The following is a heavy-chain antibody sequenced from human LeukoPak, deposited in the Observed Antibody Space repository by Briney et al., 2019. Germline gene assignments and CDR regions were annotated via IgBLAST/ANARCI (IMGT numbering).Heavy chain of an antibody. CDR1: RFTFSSYL. D-gene: IGHD3-10*01. Sequence: GESLRLSCAASRFTFSSYLMTWLRQAPGKGLEWLANIKQDGHEKYSVESVKGRFTISRDNATNSLFLNMHSLRVEETAVYYCARCLAESPLNVWFGEFLSLGPYVMDVWGQGTTVTVSS. J-gene: IGHJ6*02. V-gene: IGHV3-7*01. CDR3: ARCLAESPLNVWFGEFLSLGPYVMDV. CDR2: IKQDGHEK.